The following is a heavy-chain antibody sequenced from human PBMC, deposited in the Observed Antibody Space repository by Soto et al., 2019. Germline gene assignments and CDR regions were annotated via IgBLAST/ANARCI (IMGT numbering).Heavy chain of an antibody. CDR2: ISSSSSYI. J-gene: IGHJ4*02. D-gene: IGHD2-2*02. CDR1: GFTFSSYS. Sequence: GGSLRLSCAASGFTFSSYSMNWVRQAPGKGLEWVSSISSSSSYIYYADSVKGRFTISRDNAKNSLYLQMNSLRAEDTAVYYCATRDIVVVPAAIPWGQGTLVTVSS. CDR3: ATRDIVVVPAAIP. V-gene: IGHV3-21*04.